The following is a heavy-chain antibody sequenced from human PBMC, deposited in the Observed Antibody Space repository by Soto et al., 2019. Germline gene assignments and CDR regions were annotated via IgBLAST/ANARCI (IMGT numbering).Heavy chain of an antibody. V-gene: IGHV4-39*01. CDR1: VGSISSSSYY. J-gene: IGHJ4*02. CDR2: IYYTGST. Sequence: SETLSVTCAVSVGSISSSSYYWAWIRQPPGKGLEWIANIYYTGSTYYNPSLGGRVTISIDTSKDQFSLKLGSVTAADTAVYYCAKSNSGSYSFDYWGQGTLVTVSS. D-gene: IGHD3-10*01. CDR3: AKSNSGSYSFDY.